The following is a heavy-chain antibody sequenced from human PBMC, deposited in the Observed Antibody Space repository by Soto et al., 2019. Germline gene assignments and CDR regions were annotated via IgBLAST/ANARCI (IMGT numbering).Heavy chain of an antibody. J-gene: IGHJ4*02. CDR2: IDHSGST. CDR1: GGSFSGYY. CDR3: ARDKITGLFDY. D-gene: IGHD2-8*02. Sequence: SETLSLTCAVYGGSFSGYYWSWIRQPPGKGLEWIGEIDHSGSTNYNPSLKSRVTISVDTSKNQFSLKLTSVTAADTAVYYCARDKITGLFDYWGQGTLVTVSS. V-gene: IGHV4-34*01.